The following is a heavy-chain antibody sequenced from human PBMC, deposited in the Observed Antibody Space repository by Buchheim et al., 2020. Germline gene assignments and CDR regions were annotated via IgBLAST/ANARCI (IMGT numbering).Heavy chain of an antibody. CDR3: ARTHIAATVFTLYYFDF. CDR2: IDWDDDK. Sequence: QVTLKESGPALVKPTQTLTLTCTFSGFSLSRSGMRVSWIRQPPGKALEWLARIDWDDDKFYSTSLKARLTISKDTSKNQVVLTMTNMDPVDTATYYCARTHIAATVFTLYYFDFWGQGTL. V-gene: IGHV2-70*04. D-gene: IGHD6-13*01. J-gene: IGHJ4*02. CDR1: GFSLSRSGMR.